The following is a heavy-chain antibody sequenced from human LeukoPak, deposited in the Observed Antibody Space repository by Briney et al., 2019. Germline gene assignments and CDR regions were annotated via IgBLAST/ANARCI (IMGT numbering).Heavy chain of an antibody. J-gene: IGHJ3*02. CDR1: GGSISSYY. Sequence: MASETLSLTCTVSGGSISSYYWSWIRQPPGKGLEWIGYIYYSGSTNYNPSLKSRVTISVDTSKNQFSLKLSSVTAADTAVYYCASLDGYEGGDAFDIWGQGTMVTVSS. V-gene: IGHV4-59*01. CDR3: ASLDGYEGGDAFDI. CDR2: IYYSGST. D-gene: IGHD5-24*01.